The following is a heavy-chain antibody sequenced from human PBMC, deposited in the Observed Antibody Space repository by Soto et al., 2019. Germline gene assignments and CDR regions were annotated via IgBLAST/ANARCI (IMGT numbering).Heavy chain of an antibody. D-gene: IGHD6-19*01. V-gene: IGHV4-30-4*01. CDR1: GGSISSGDYY. CDR2: IYYSGST. Sequence: QVQLQESGPGLVKPSQTLSLTCTVSGGSISSGDYYWSWIRPPPGKGLEWIGYIYYSGSTYYNPSLKSRVTISVDTSNNQISLKLSPVTAADTAVYYCARALYSSGRTFDYWGQGTLVTVST. J-gene: IGHJ4*02. CDR3: ARALYSSGRTFDY.